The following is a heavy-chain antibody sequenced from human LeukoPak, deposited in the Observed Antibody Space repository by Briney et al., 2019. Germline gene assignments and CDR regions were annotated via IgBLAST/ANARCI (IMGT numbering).Heavy chain of an antibody. D-gene: IGHD6-13*01. CDR1: GYTFTGYY. Sequence: ASVKVSCKASGYTFTGYYMHWVRQAPGQGLEWMGWINPNSGGTNYAQKFQGRVTMTRDTSISTAYMELSRLRSDDTAVYYCAGISGYSSSWHDYWGRGTLVTVSS. CDR3: AGISGYSSSWHDY. V-gene: IGHV1-2*02. J-gene: IGHJ4*02. CDR2: INPNSGGT.